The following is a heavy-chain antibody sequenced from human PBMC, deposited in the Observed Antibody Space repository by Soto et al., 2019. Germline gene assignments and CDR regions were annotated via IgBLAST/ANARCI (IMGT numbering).Heavy chain of an antibody. V-gene: IGHV3-7*01. J-gene: IGHJ4*02. CDR1: GFTFSSYY. CDR2: GHGDGSEK. CDR3: AKWAGAGSDY. D-gene: IGHD1-26*01. Sequence: GGSLRLSCAASGFTFSSYYMSWVRQDQGKGLEWVANGHGDGSEKYYVESVKGRFTDSRDNAKNSLYLQMISLRAEDTAVYYCAKWAGAGSDYWGQGTLVTVS.